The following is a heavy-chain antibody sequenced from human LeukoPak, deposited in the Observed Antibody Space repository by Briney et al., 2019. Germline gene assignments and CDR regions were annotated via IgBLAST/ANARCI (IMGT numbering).Heavy chain of an antibody. D-gene: IGHD7-27*01. J-gene: IGHJ3*02. CDR3: AAVELGIGAFDI. Sequence: SVKVSCKASGFTFTSSAVQWVRQARGQRLEWIGWIVVGSGNTNYAQKFQERVTITRDMSTSTAYMELSSLRSEGTAVYYCAAVELGIGAFDIWGQGTMVTVSS. CDR2: IVVGSGNT. V-gene: IGHV1-58*01. CDR1: GFTFTSSA.